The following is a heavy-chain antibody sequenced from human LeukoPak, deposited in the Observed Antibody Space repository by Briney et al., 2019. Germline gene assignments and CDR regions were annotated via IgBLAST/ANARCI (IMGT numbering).Heavy chain of an antibody. J-gene: IGHJ4*02. Sequence: GGSLRLSCAASGFTFSNYAMSWVRQAPGKGLEWVSVINDDDSSTSYADSVKGRFTISRDNSKNTLYLQMNSLRADDTAVYYCAKPTDYGDFVAFDSWGQGTLVTVSS. V-gene: IGHV3-23*01. D-gene: IGHD4-17*01. CDR1: GFTFSNYA. CDR3: AKPTDYGDFVAFDS. CDR2: INDDDSST.